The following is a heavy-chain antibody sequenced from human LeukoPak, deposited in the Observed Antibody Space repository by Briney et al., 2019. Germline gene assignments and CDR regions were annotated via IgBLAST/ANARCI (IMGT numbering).Heavy chain of an antibody. V-gene: IGHV4-59*01. CDR2: IYYSGSA. J-gene: IGHJ6*02. CDR3: ARDGSNWSNDYYHGVDV. D-gene: IGHD4-11*01. Sequence: SETLPLTCTVSGDSFTTYYWSWILQPPGKGLEWLGYIYYSGSATYNPSLKSRVTISVDTSKNQFSLKLSSVTAADTAVYYCARDGSNWSNDYYHGVDVWDQGTMVTVSS. CDR1: GDSFTTYY.